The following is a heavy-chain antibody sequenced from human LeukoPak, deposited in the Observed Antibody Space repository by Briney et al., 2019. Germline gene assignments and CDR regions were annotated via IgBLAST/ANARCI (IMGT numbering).Heavy chain of an antibody. CDR1: GGSISSGTYH. Sequence: SETLSLTCSVSGGSISSGTYHWGWIRQTPGKGLEWIGSVYHSGSAYYNPSLKTRVTISADTSKNQFSLKVTSVTAADTAVYYCASMRYCSSTSCYASFDYWGQGTLVTVSS. J-gene: IGHJ4*02. V-gene: IGHV4-39*01. CDR3: ASMRYCSSTSCYASFDY. CDR2: VYHSGSA. D-gene: IGHD2-2*01.